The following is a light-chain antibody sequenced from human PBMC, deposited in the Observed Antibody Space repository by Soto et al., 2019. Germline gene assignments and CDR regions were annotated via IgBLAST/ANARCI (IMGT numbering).Light chain of an antibody. Sequence: QSVLTQPPAVSGAPGQRVTISCTRSASNIGAGYDVHWYQQLPGAAPKLLIYGNNNRPSGVPDRFSGSKSGTSASLAITGLQAEDEADYYCQSYDNNLRIFGGWTKLTVL. V-gene: IGLV1-40*01. CDR1: ASNIGAGYD. J-gene: IGLJ2*01. CDR3: QSYDNNLRI. CDR2: GNN.